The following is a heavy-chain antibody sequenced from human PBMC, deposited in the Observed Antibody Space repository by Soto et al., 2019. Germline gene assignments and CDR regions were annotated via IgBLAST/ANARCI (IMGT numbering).Heavy chain of an antibody. CDR2: IYWNDDK. CDR1: SSHHKRRKG. Sequence: SSHHKRRKGVGWIRQPPGKALEWLALIYWNDDKRYSPSLKSRLTITKDTSKNQVVLTMTNMDPVDTATYYCAHSGPTSRSTRESGFDLCGQPTLVSVPS. V-gene: IGHV2-5*01. J-gene: IGHJ5*02. CDR3: AHSGPTSRSTRESGFDL. D-gene: IGHD2-2*01.